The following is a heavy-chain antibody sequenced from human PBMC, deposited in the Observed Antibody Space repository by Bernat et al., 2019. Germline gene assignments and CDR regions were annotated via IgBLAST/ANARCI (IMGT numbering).Heavy chain of an antibody. CDR2: INSDGSST. CDR3: AREGPLKGGNYWTDY. D-gene: IGHD1-7*01. J-gene: IGHJ4*02. Sequence: EVQLVESGGGLVQPGGSLRLSCAASGFTFSSYWMHWVRQAPGKGLVWVSRINSDGSSTSYADCVKGIFTISSDNAKNPLYLQMNSVSAEDTAVYYCAREGPLKGGNYWTDYWGQGALVTVSS. CDR1: GFTFSSYW. V-gene: IGHV3-74*01.